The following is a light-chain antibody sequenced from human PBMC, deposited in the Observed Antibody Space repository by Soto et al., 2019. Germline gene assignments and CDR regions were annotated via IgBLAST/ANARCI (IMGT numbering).Light chain of an antibody. Sequence: DIVMTQSPDSLAVSLGERATINCKSSQSVLYRSNNKNYLAWYQQRPGQPPKLLIYWASTRESGVPDRFSGSGSVTDFTLTITSLQAEDVAVYYCQQYESTPPTFGQGTKLEIK. CDR1: QSVLYRSNNKNY. J-gene: IGKJ2*01. CDR2: WAS. V-gene: IGKV4-1*01. CDR3: QQYESTPPT.